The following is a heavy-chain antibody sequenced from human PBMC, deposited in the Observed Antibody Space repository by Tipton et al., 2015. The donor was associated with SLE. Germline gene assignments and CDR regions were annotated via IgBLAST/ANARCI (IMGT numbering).Heavy chain of an antibody. J-gene: IGHJ4*02. CDR2: ISAYNGNT. CDR1: GYTFTSYG. V-gene: IGHV1-18*01. Sequence: QSGAEVKKPGASVKVSCKASGYTFTSYGIRWERQAPGQGLEWMGWISAYNGNTNYAQKLQGRVTMTTDTSTSTAYMELRSLRSDDTAVYYCARATRTSTVTTRGTYYFDYWGQGTLVTVSS. CDR3: ARATRTSTVTTRGTYYFDY. D-gene: IGHD4-17*01.